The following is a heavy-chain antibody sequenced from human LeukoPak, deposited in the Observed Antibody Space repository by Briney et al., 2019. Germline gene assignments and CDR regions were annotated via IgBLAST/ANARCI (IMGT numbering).Heavy chain of an antibody. CDR2: IYQGGST. Sequence: PSETLSLTCSVSSYSISRGYYWGWIRQSPGKGLEWIGNIYQGGSTSYNPSLKSRVTISLDMSKNQFSLKLSSVTAADTAVYYCVREGPIRFLEQIDYWGQGTLVTVSS. CDR1: SYSISRGYY. J-gene: IGHJ4*02. V-gene: IGHV4-38-2*02. CDR3: VREGPIRFLEQIDY. D-gene: IGHD3-3*01.